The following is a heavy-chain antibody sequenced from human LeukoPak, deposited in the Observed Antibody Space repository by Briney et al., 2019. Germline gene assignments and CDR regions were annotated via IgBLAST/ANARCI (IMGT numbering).Heavy chain of an antibody. D-gene: IGHD2-15*01. CDR1: GFTFSSYW. CDR3: AKSGLNRFDY. J-gene: IGHJ4*02. Sequence: GGSLRLSCAASGFTFSSYWVSWVRQAPGKGLEWVANIKQDGSEKYYVDSVKGRFTISRDNAKNTLYLQMNSLRAEDTAVYYCAKSGLNRFDYWGQGTLVTVSS. V-gene: IGHV3-7*03. CDR2: IKQDGSEK.